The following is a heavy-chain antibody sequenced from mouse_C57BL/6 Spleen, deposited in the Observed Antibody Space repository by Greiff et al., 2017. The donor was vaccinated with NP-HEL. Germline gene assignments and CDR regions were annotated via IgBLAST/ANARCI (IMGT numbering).Heavy chain of an antibody. Sequence: VQLQQSGAELVRPGASVKLSCTASGFNIKDDYMHWVKQRPEQGLEWIGWIDPENGDSEYASKFQGKATITADTSSNTAYLQLSSLTSEDTAVYYCTTVVDSRDYWGQGTSVTVSS. D-gene: IGHD1-1*01. V-gene: IGHV14-4*01. CDR3: TTVVDSRDY. CDR1: GFNIKDDY. CDR2: IDPENGDS. J-gene: IGHJ4*01.